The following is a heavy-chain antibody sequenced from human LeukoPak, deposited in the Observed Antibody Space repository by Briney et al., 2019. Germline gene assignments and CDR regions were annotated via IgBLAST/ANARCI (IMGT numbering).Heavy chain of an antibody. D-gene: IGHD3-9*01. CDR1: GYTFTSYG. Sequence: ASVKVSCKASGYTFTSYGISWVRQAPGQGLEWMGWISAYNGNTNYAQKLQGRVTMTTDTSASTAYMELSSQKSEDTAVYYCARVVRYFDPSGALDIWGQGTMVTVSS. CDR2: ISAYNGNT. V-gene: IGHV1-18*01. J-gene: IGHJ3*02. CDR3: ARVVRYFDPSGALDI.